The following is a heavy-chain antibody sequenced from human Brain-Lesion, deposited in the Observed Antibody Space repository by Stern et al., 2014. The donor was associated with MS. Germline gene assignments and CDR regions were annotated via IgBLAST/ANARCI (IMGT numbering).Heavy chain of an antibody. V-gene: IGHV1-2*02. CDR2: INPNTGGP. D-gene: IGHD3-3*01. Sequence: QLVQSGAEVKKPGASVKVSCTTSGYIFTGYYIHWVRQAPGQGLEWMAWINPNTGGPKYAQKFQGRVTMSRDTSISTAYVELSSLTSDDTAVYYCARDQRGITIFGVVTDYYYLGMDVWGQGTTVTVSS. J-gene: IGHJ6*02. CDR3: ARDQRGITIFGVVTDYYYLGMDV. CDR1: GYIFTGYY.